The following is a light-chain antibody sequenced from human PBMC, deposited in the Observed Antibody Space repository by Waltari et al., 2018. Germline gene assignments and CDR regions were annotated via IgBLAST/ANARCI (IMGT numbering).Light chain of an antibody. J-gene: IGKJ4*01. CDR3: QQSDSIPLT. V-gene: IGKV1-39*01. CDR1: QTISRY. CDR2: GIS. Sequence: DIQMTQSPSSLSASVGDRVTITCRASQTISRYLNWYQQKPGKAPKLRISGISSLQSGVPSRFSGSGSGTDFTLTISSLQPEDFATYYCQQSDSIPLTFGGGTKVDIK.